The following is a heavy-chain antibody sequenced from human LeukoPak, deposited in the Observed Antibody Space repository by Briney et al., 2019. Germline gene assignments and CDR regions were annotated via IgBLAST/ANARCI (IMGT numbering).Heavy chain of an antibody. CDR2: ISSNGGST. J-gene: IGHJ4*02. Sequence: GGSLRLSCAASGFTFSNYAMHWVRQAPGKGLEYVSAISSNGGSTFYANSVKGRFTISRDNSKNTLYLQMGSLRAEDMAVYYCARDLRLKELAYCGGDCLDYWGQGTLVTVSS. D-gene: IGHD2-21*02. CDR1: GFTFSNYA. CDR3: ARDLRLKELAYCGGDCLDY. V-gene: IGHV3-64*01.